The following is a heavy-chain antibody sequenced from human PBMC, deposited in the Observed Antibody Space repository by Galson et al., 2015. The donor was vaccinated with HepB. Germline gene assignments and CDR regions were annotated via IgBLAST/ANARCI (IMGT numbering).Heavy chain of an antibody. J-gene: IGHJ6*02. CDR3: ARAAYYYDSSGYSSAGLGMDV. V-gene: IGHV1-18*01. D-gene: IGHD3-22*01. CDR1: GYTFTSYG. Sequence: SVKVSCKASGYTFTSYGVSWVRQAHGQGLEWLGWISAYNGHTNYAQKLQGRVTMTTDTSTSTAYMELRSLRSDDTAVYYCARAAYYYDSSGYSSAGLGMDVWGQGTTVTVSS. CDR2: ISAYNGHT.